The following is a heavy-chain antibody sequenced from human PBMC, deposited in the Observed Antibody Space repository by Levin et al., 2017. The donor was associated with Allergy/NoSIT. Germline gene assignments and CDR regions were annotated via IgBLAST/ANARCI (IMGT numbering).Heavy chain of an antibody. CDR3: ARRSIAAAGRVY. CDR1: GFTVSSNY. CDR2: IYSGGST. Sequence: LSLTCAASGFTVSSNYMSWVRQAPGKGLEWVSVIYSGGSTYYADSVKGRFTISRDNSKNTLYLQMNSLRAEDTAVYYCARRSIAAAGRVYWGQGTLVTVSS. V-gene: IGHV3-66*01. D-gene: IGHD6-13*01. J-gene: IGHJ4*02.